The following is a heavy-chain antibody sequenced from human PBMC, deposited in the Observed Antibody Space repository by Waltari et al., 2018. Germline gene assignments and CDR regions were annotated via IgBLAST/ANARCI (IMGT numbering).Heavy chain of an antibody. D-gene: IGHD2-8*02. CDR3: ARHRYAGLVTVHY. CDR1: GGSMTSTGDY. V-gene: IGHV4-39*01. CDR2: IYQSGNT. Sequence: QLQLQELGPGLLKPSETLSLTCTVSGGSMTSTGDYWGWIRQPPGKGLEWIGSIYQSGNTYYNPSLRRRVSISLEMSKNQFSLKLRSLTAADTALYYCARHRYAGLVTVHYWGQGALVTVSS. J-gene: IGHJ4*02.